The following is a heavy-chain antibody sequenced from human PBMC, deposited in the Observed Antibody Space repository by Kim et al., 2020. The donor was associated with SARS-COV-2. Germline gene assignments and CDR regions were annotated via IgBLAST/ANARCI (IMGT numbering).Heavy chain of an antibody. CDR2: INTNTGNP. Sequence: ASVKVSCKASGYTFTSYAMNWVRQAPGQGLEWMGWINTNTGNPTYAQGFTGRFVFSLDTSVSTAYLQISSLKAEDTAVYYCARVVAVAGTKYFQHWGQGTLVTVSS. CDR1: GYTFTSYA. J-gene: IGHJ1*01. V-gene: IGHV7-4-1*02. CDR3: ARVVAVAGTKYFQH. D-gene: IGHD6-19*01.